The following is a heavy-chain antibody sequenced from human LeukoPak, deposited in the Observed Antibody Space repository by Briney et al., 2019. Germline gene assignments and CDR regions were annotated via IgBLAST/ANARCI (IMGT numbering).Heavy chain of an antibody. D-gene: IGHD3-16*01. CDR3: ARGLRRLGELS. Sequence: SETLSLTCAVYGGSFSGYYWSWIRQPPGKGLEWIGEINHSGSTNYNPSLKSRVTISVDTSKNQFSLKLSSVTAADTAVYYCARGLRRLGELSWGQGTLVTVSS. J-gene: IGHJ5*02. CDR1: GGSFSGYY. CDR2: INHSGST. V-gene: IGHV4-34*01.